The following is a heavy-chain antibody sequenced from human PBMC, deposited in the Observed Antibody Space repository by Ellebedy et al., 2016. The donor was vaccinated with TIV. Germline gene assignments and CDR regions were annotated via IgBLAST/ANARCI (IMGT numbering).Heavy chain of an antibody. D-gene: IGHD5-18*01. CDR1: GFTFSSYA. CDR3: ASSGYSYGLSYYYYYMDV. CDR2: MNQDGSAK. J-gene: IGHJ6*03. Sequence: GESLKISXAASGFTFSSYAMSWVRQAPGKGLEWVANMNQDGSAKYYADSVKGRFTISRDNSKNTLYLQMNSLRAEDTAVYYCASSGYSYGLSYYYYYMDVWGKGTTVTVSS. V-gene: IGHV3-7*01.